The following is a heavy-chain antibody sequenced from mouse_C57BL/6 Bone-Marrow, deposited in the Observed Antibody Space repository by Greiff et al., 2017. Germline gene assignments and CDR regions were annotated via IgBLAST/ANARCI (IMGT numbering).Heavy chain of an antibody. CDR3: ARGGYGSSYDFDY. CDR2: IDPEDGET. Sequence: VQLQQSGAELVKPGASVKLSCTASGFNIKDYYMHWVKQRTEQGLEWIGRIDPEDGETKYAPNFQGKATITADTSSNTAYLQLSSLPSEDTAVYYCARGGYGSSYDFDYWGQGTTLTVSS. CDR1: GFNIKDYY. D-gene: IGHD1-1*01. V-gene: IGHV14-2*01. J-gene: IGHJ2*01.